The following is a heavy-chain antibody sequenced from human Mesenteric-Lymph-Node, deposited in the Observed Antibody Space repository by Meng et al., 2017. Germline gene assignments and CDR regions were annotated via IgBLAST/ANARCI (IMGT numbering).Heavy chain of an antibody. CDR3: ASSMVAGTSPTGAFQFYY. CDR2: ISSSSSYI. CDR1: GFTFSSYS. J-gene: IGHJ4*02. V-gene: IGHV3-21*01. Sequence: GGSLSLSCAASGFTFSSYSMNWVRQAPGKGLEWVSSISSSSSYIYYADSVKGRFTISRDNAKNSRYLRMNSLRAEDTAVDYWASSMVAGTSPTGAFQFYYWGRETLVPSPQ. D-gene: IGHD6-19*01.